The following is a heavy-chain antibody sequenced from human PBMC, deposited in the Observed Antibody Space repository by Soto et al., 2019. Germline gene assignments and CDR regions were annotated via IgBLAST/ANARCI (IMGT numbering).Heavy chain of an antibody. Sequence: PSETLSLTCTVSGGSITSFYWSWIRQPPGRGLEWIGLIRYSGTTNNNPSLKSRATMSMDTSNSQFSLQLTSVTAADTAVYYCARGGASSKWLDPWGQGILVTVSS. CDR2: IRYSGTT. CDR3: ARGGASSKWLDP. CDR1: GGSITSFY. V-gene: IGHV4-59*01. J-gene: IGHJ5*02. D-gene: IGHD3-10*01.